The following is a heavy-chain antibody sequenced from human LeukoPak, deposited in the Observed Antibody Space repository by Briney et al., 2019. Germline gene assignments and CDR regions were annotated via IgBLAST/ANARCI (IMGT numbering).Heavy chain of an antibody. CDR3: ARRGPPSVAYGMDV. CDR2: INSDGSST. CDR1: GFTFSSYW. Sequence: GGSLRLSWAASGFTFSSYWMHWVRQAPGQGLVWVSRINSDGSSTSYADSVKGRFTISRDNARNTLYLQMNSLRAEDTAVYYCARRGPPSVAYGMDVWGQGTTVTVSS. D-gene: IGHD5-12*01. J-gene: IGHJ6*02. V-gene: IGHV3-74*01.